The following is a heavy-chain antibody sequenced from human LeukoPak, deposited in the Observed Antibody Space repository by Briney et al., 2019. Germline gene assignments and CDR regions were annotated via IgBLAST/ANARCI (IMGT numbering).Heavy chain of an antibody. D-gene: IGHD1-26*01. CDR2: IYTSGST. CDR1: GGSISSYY. CDR3: ASLVPGGSYFDY. Sequence: SETLSLTCTVSGGSISSYYWNWIRQPAGKGLEWIGRIYTSGSTNYNPSLKSRVSMSVDTSKNQFSLKLSSVTAADTAVYYCASLVPGGSYFDYWGQGTLVTVSS. J-gene: IGHJ4*02. V-gene: IGHV4-4*07.